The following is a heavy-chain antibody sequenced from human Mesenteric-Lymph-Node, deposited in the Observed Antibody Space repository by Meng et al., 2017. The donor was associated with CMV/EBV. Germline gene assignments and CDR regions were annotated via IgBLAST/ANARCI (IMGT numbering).Heavy chain of an antibody. CDR2: INHSGST. V-gene: IGHV4-34*01. D-gene: IGHD6-13*01. Sequence: LTCAVYGGSFSGYYWSWIRQPPGKGMEWIGEINHSGSTNYNPSLKSRVTISVDTSKNQFSLKLSSVTAADTAVYYCARGSAAAPIDWGQGTLVTVSS. J-gene: IGHJ4*02. CDR3: ARGSAAAPID. CDR1: GGSFSGYY.